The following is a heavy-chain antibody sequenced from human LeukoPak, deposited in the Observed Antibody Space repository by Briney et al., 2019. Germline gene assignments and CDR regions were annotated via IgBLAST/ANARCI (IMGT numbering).Heavy chain of an antibody. CDR2: IYSGGST. CDR3: ARDLAMADAFDI. CDR1: GFTVSSNY. D-gene: IGHD5-18*01. J-gene: IGHJ3*02. Sequence: GSLRLSCAASGFTVSSNYMSWVRQAPGKGLEWVSVIYSGGSTYYADSVKGRFTISRDNSKNTLYLQMNSLRAEDTAVYYCARDLAMADAFDIWGQGTMVTVSS. V-gene: IGHV3-53*01.